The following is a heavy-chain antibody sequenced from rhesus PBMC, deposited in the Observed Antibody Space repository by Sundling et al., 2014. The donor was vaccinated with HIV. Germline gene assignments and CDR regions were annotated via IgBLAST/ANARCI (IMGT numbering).Heavy chain of an antibody. CDR3: AREGRYWNYGYGFDS. D-gene: IGHD1-32*01. J-gene: IGHJ6*01. Sequence: QVQLQESGPGLVKPSETLSLSCGVSGGSISDGYYWSWIRQPPGRGLEWIGHMFGSIGSTYYNSSLKSRVTISTVTSKNQFSLKMRSVTAADTAVYYCAREGRYWNYGYGFDSWGQGVVVIVSS. CDR2: MFGSIGST. V-gene: IGHV4-106*01. CDR1: GGSISDGYY.